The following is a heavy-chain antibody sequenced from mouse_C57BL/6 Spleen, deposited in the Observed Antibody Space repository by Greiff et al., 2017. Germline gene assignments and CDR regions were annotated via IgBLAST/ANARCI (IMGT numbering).Heavy chain of an antibody. J-gene: IGHJ3*01. D-gene: IGHD2-4*01. CDR2: ISNGGGST. V-gene: IGHV5-12*01. CDR1: GFTFSDYY. Sequence: EVKLMESGGGLVQPGGSLKLSCAVSGFTFSDYYMYWVRQTPEKRLEWVAYISNGGGSTYYPDTVKGRFTIYRDNAKNTLYLQRSRLKTEDTAMYYCARHNDYDPAWFAYWGQGTLVTVSA. CDR3: ARHNDYDPAWFAY.